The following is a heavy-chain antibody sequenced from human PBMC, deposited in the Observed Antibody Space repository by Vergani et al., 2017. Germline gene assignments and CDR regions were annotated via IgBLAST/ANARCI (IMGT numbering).Heavy chain of an antibody. D-gene: IGHD4-17*01. V-gene: IGHV1-2*02. CDR3: ARSRVLYYGDYGVKYFDL. CDR1: GYTFTSYD. J-gene: IGHJ2*01. CDR2: MNPNSGGT. Sequence: QVQLVQSGAEVKKPGASVKVSCKASGYTFTSYDINWVRQATGQGLEWMGWMNPNSGGTNYAQKFQGRVTMTRDTSISTAYMELSRLRSDDTAVYYCARSRVLYYGDYGVKYFDLWGRGTLVTVSS.